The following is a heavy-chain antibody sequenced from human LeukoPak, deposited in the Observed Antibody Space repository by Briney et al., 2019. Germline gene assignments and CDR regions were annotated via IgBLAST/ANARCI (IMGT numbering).Heavy chain of an antibody. V-gene: IGHV1-2*02. CDR3: ARVPRGGVALTH. Sequence: APVKVSCKASGYTFTVYYIQWVRQAPGQGLEWMGWIDPSTGGANYAQKFQTRVSTPRDTSINTAYMKLSRLKSDDTAVYYCARVPRGGVALTHWGQGNLVTVSS. J-gene: IGHJ4*02. D-gene: IGHD2-15*01. CDR1: GYTFTVYY. CDR2: IDPSTGGA.